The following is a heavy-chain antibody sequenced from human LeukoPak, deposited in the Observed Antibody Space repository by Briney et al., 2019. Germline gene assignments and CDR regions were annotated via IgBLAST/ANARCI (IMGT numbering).Heavy chain of an antibody. V-gene: IGHV1-69*04. CDR2: IIPILGIA. Sequence: ASVKVSCKASGGTFSSYAISWVRQAPGQGLEWMGRIIPILGIANYAQKFQGRLTMTRDRSIDTIYMELSGLTSDDTAVYYCARDRGTYMLSHFDYWGQGTLVTVSS. CDR3: ARDRGTYMLSHFDY. J-gene: IGHJ4*02. D-gene: IGHD1-26*01. CDR1: GGTFSSYA.